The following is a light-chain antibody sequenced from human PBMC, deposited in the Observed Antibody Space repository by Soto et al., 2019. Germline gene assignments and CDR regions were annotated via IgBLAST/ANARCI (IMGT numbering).Light chain of an antibody. Sequence: EIVMTQSPATLPVSPGERATLSCRASQSVSSSLAWYQQKPGQAPRLLIYGASTRATGIPARFSGSGSGTEFTLTISSLQSEDFAVYYCQQCNNWPRTFGQGTKV. CDR1: QSVSSS. J-gene: IGKJ1*01. CDR2: GAS. V-gene: IGKV3-15*01. CDR3: QQCNNWPRT.